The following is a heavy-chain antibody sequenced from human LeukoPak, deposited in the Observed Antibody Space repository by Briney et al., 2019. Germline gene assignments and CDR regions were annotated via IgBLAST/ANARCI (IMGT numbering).Heavy chain of an antibody. V-gene: IGHV1-69*05. CDR1: GGTFSSYA. Sequence: GASVKVSCKASGGTFSSYAISWVRQAPGQGLEWMGGIIPIFGTANYAQKFQGGVTITTDESTSTAYMELSSLGSEDTAVYYCARSGIAAAGYYYYYYMDVWGKGTTVTVSS. CDR2: IIPIFGTA. J-gene: IGHJ6*03. CDR3: ARSGIAAAGYYYYYYMDV. D-gene: IGHD6-13*01.